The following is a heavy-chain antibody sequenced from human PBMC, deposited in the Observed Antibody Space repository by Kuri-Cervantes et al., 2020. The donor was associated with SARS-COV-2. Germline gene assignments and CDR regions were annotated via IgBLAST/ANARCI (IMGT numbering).Heavy chain of an antibody. V-gene: IGHV3-30-3*01. J-gene: IGHJ6*03. CDR3: ARDLYSYGGYLYYYYMDV. CDR1: GFTFSSYA. Sequence: GGSLRLSCAASGFTFSSYAMHWVRQAPGKGLEWVAVISYDGSNKYYADSVKGRFTISRDNSKNTLYLQMYSLRAEDTAVYYCARDLYSYGGYLYYYYMDVWGKGTTVTVSS. CDR2: ISYDGSNK. D-gene: IGHD5-18*01.